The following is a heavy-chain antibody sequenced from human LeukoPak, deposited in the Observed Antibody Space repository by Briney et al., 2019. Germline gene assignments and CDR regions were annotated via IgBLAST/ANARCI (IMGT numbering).Heavy chain of an antibody. CDR3: AAYYDSSGYSRPPKNY. CDR1: GFTFNNYA. J-gene: IGHJ4*02. D-gene: IGHD3-22*01. Sequence: PGGSLRLSCAASGFTFNNYAMIWVRQAPGKGLEWLSSISSSGGNTNYADSVKGRSTISRDNSKNTLYLEMNRLRVEDTATYYCAAYYDSSGYSRPPKNYWGQGPLLPVSS. V-gene: IGHV3-23*01. CDR2: ISSSGGNT.